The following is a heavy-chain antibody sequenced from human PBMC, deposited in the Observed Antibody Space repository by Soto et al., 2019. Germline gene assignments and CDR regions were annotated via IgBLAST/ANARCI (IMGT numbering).Heavy chain of an antibody. CDR1: GFIFSNYG. CDR3: SRDVGWADYGYFEQ. D-gene: IGHD4-17*01. CDR2: IWYDGSNK. V-gene: IGHV3-33*01. J-gene: IGHJ4*02. Sequence: QVQLVESGGGVVQPGRSLRLSCAASGFIFSNYGRHWVRQAPGNGLEWVALIWYDGSNKYYADSVKGRFTISRDNSKNTLYLQLKPLRVEDTALYYCSRDVGWADYGYFEQWGQGRLVTVSS.